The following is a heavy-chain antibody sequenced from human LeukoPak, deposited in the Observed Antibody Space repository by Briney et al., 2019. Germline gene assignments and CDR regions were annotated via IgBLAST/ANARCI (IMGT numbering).Heavy chain of an antibody. Sequence: PSETLSFTCAVYGGSFSGYYWSWIRQPPGKGLEWIGEINHSGSTNYNPSLKSRVTISVDTSKNLFSLKLSSVTAADTAVYYCARGPTYYYGSGSYVPYWGQGTLVTVSS. J-gene: IGHJ4*02. V-gene: IGHV4-34*01. CDR2: INHSGST. CDR1: GGSFSGYY. CDR3: ARGPTYYYGSGSYVPY. D-gene: IGHD3-10*01.